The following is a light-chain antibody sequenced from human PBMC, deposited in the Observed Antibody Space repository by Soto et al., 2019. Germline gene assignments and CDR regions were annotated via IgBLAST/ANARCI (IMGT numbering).Light chain of an antibody. V-gene: IGLV2-23*02. CDR3: CSYAGDNSWV. CDR2: GVT. Sequence: QSVLTQPASVSGSPGQSIAISCTGTRXDVESYDLVSWYQQHPGQAPKVIIYGVTKRPSGVSNRFSGKRSGNTASLTISGLQAEDEAEYYCCSYAGDNSWVFGGGTKVTVL. J-gene: IGLJ3*02. CDR1: RXDVESYDL.